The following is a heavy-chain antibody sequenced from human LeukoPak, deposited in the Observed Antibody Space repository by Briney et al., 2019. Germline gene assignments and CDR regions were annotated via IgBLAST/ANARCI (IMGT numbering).Heavy chain of an antibody. CDR3: ATGHVDTAMVTYFDY. D-gene: IGHD5-18*01. J-gene: IGHJ4*02. CDR2: FDPEDGET. V-gene: IGHV1-24*01. Sequence: ASVKVSCKVSGYTLTELSMHWVRQAPGKGLEWMGGFDPEDGETIYAQKFQGRVTMTEDTPTDTAYMELSSLRSEDTAVYYCATGHVDTAMVTYFDYWGQGTLVTVSS. CDR1: GYTLTELS.